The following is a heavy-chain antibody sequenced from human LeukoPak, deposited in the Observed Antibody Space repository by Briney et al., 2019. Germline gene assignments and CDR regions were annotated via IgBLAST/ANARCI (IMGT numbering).Heavy chain of an antibody. CDR2: INPNSGGT. CDR1: GYTCTGYY. V-gene: IGHV1-2*04. CDR3: ARDRVGARLHFDY. D-gene: IGHD1-26*01. J-gene: IGHJ4*02. Sequence: ASVKVSCKASGYTCTGYYMHWVRQAPGQGLEWMGWINPNSGGTNYAQKFQGWVTMTRDTSISTAYMELSRLRSDDTAVYYCARDRVGARLHFDYWGQGTLVTVSS.